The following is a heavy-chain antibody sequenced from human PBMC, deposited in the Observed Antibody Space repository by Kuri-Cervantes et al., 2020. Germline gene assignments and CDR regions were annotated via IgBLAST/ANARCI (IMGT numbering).Heavy chain of an antibody. V-gene: IGHV3-23*01. J-gene: IGHJ4*02. CDR1: GFTFSSYS. CDR2: ISGSGGST. CDR3: AKVGSGYYFDY. Sequence: GGSLRLSCAASGFTFSSYSMSWVRQAPGKGLEWVSSISGSGGSTYYADSVKGRFTISRDNSKNTLYLQMNSLRAEDTAVYYCAKVGSGYYFDYWGQGTLVTVSS. D-gene: IGHD3-22*01.